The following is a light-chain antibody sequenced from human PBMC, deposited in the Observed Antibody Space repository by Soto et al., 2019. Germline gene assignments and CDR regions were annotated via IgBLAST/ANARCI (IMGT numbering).Light chain of an antibody. CDR3: QHRRDWSIS. J-gene: IGKJ4*01. V-gene: IGKV3-11*01. CDR1: ETVANY. CDR2: DAS. Sequence: IVLTQSPATLSLSPGDTATLSCRASETVANYLAWYQQKPGQSPRLLIYDASHRATGVPDRFSGSGSGTDFTLLITTLEPDDFGSYSCQHRRDWSISFGGGTKVDVK.